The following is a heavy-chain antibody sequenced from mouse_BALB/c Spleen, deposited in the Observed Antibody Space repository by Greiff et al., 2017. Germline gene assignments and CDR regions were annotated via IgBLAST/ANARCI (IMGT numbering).Heavy chain of an antibody. D-gene: IGHD2-1*01. CDR1: GFNIKDTY. J-gene: IGHJ1*01. V-gene: IGHV14-3*02. CDR2: IDPANGNT. Sequence: VQLQQSGAELVKPGASVKLSCTASGFNIKDTYMHWVKQRPEQGLEWIGRIDPANGNTKYDPKFQGKATITADTSSNTAYLQLSSLTSEDTAVYYCASVYGNYWYFDVWGAGTTVTVSS. CDR3: ASVYGNYWYFDV.